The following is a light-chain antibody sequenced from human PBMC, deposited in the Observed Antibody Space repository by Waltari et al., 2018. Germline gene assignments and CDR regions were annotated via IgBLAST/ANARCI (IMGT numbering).Light chain of an antibody. V-gene: IGKV1-13*02. Sequence: AIQLPQSPSSLSASVGHIVTITCRASQGISSALAWYQQKPGKAPKLLIYDASSVESGVPSRFSGSGSGTDFTLTISSLQPEDFATYYCQQFNSFPLTFGGGTKVEIK. J-gene: IGKJ4*01. CDR2: DAS. CDR1: QGISSA. CDR3: QQFNSFPLT.